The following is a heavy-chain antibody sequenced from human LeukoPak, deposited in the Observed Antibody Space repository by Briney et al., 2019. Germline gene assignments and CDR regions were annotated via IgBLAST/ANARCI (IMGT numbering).Heavy chain of an antibody. CDR1: GGSISSASYY. CDR2: IYYSGST. CDR3: SRRDCSHTDCFYWYFDL. D-gene: IGHD2-2*01. V-gene: IGHV4-39*07. J-gene: IGHJ2*01. Sequence: PSETLSLTCSVSGGSISSASYYWSFIRQPPGKGLEWIGSIYYSGSTYCNPSLRSRVTISVDTSKNQFSLNLRSVTAADTAVYYCSRRDCSHTDCFYWYFDLWGRGALLTVSS.